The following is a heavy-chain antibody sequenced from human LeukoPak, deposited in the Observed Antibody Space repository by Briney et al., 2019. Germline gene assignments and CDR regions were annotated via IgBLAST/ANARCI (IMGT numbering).Heavy chain of an antibody. CDR1: GFSLSNYW. Sequence: RSGGSLRLSCAAPGFSLSNYWMSWVRQAPGKGLEWVANINQDGSDKYYVDSVMGRFTISKDNAKNSVYLQMNSLRPEDTAIYHCAWYGVTHGLDVWGQGTTVTVSS. V-gene: IGHV3-7*01. D-gene: IGHD3-10*01. CDR2: INQDGSDK. J-gene: IGHJ6*02. CDR3: AWYGVTHGLDV.